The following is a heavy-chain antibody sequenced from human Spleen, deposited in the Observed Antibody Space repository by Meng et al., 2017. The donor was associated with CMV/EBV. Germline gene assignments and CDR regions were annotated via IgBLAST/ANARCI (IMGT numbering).Heavy chain of an antibody. CDR1: YRFTGHW. V-gene: IGHV5-51*01. D-gene: IGHD1-26*01. Sequence: YRFTGHWIAWVRQMPEKDLEWMGIINPGNSDTTYSPSFQGQVTISADTSISTAYLQWSSLKASDTAMYYCARMFGGSSTTGYYFDYWGQGALVTVSS. CDR2: INPGNSDT. J-gene: IGHJ4*02. CDR3: ARMFGGSSTTGYYFDY.